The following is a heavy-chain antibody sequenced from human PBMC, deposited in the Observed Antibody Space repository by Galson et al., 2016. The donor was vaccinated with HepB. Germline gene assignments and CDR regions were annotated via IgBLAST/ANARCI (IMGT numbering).Heavy chain of an antibody. Sequence: SVKVSCKVSGYPFTSYAIHWVRQAPGQGLEWMGGIIPIFGTPNYAQKFQGRVTISADELTSTAYMELSSLRSDDTAVYYCARGTSKYSGYEFDYWGQGTLVTVPA. CDR3: ARGTSKYSGYEFDY. CDR1: GYPFTSYA. V-gene: IGHV1-69*13. D-gene: IGHD5-12*01. J-gene: IGHJ4*02. CDR2: IIPIFGTP.